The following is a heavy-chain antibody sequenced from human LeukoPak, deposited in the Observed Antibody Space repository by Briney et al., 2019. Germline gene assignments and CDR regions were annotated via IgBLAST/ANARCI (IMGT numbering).Heavy chain of an antibody. CDR1: GYTFTSYY. Sequence: ASVKVSCKASGYTFTSYYMHWVRQAPGQGLEWMGIINPSGGSTTYAQKFQGRVTMTRNTSISTAYMELSSLRSEDTAVYYCARSYSSGWYTPYYYYYMDVWGKGTTVTVSS. CDR2: INPSGGST. V-gene: IGHV1-46*01. CDR3: ARSYSSGWYTPYYYYYMDV. J-gene: IGHJ6*03. D-gene: IGHD6-19*01.